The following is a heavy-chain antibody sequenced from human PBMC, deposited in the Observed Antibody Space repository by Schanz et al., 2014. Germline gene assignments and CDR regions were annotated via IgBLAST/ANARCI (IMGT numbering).Heavy chain of an antibody. D-gene: IGHD2-2*01. CDR3: ARDCSSDSCSSYYYCMDV. J-gene: IGHJ6*01. Sequence: KKPGASVNASCKASGYTFTGFAINWVRQGTCQGLEWMGGIISIFGTANYAQKFQGSVTIIADTSTNTVDMELSSFRYDDTAVYYCARDCSSDSCSSYYYCMDVWREATTITVSS. V-gene: IGHV1-69*06. CDR1: GYTFTGFA. CDR2: IISIFGTA.